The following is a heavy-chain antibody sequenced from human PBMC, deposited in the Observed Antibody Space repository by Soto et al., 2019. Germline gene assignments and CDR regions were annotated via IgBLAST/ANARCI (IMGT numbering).Heavy chain of an antibody. J-gene: IGHJ3*02. V-gene: IGHV5-51*01. CDR1: GYSFTSYW. CDR3: AITYYYDSSGSDAFDI. Sequence: GEALKISGKGSGYSFTSYWIGWVRQMPGKGLEWMGIIYPGDSDTRYSPSFQGQVTISADKSISTAYLQWSSLKASDTAMYYCAITYYYDSSGSDAFDIWGQGTMVTVSS. CDR2: IYPGDSDT. D-gene: IGHD3-22*01.